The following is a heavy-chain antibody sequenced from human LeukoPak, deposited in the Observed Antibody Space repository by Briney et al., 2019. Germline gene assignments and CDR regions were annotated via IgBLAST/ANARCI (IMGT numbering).Heavy chain of an antibody. Sequence: SVKVSCKASGGTFSSYAISWVRQAPGQGLEWMGGIIPIFGTANYAQKFQGRVTMTRDTSTSTVYMELSSLRSEDTAVYYCARGENYYDSSGYYPYWGQGTLVTVSS. V-gene: IGHV1-69*05. J-gene: IGHJ4*02. D-gene: IGHD3-22*01. CDR3: ARGENYYDSSGYYPY. CDR1: GGTFSSYA. CDR2: IIPIFGTA.